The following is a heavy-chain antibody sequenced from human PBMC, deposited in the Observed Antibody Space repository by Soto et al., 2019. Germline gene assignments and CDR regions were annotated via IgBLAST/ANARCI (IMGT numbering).Heavy chain of an antibody. J-gene: IGHJ6*04. Sequence: SQTLSLTCAISGHSASSNSAAWHWIRLTPKKSLERLARTYYRSRWYSDYAVAVRSRITVTADSYKNQFSIQLSSVTPDDTAIYYCAGTTSLQWLYVGVWGRGTTVTGSS. D-gene: IGHD6-19*01. CDR2: TYYRSRWYS. V-gene: IGHV6-1*01. CDR3: AGTTSLQWLYVGV. CDR1: GHSASSNSAA.